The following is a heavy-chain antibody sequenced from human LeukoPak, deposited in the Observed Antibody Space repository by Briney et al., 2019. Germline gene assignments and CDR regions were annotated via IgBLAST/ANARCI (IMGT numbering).Heavy chain of an antibody. CDR1: GFTFSSYA. D-gene: IGHD3-10*01. CDR2: ISGSGGTT. J-gene: IGHJ3*02. CDR3: ARWGGRLEAFDI. Sequence: PGGSLRLSGAASGFTFSSYAMSWVRQAPGKGLEWVSAISGSGGTTYYADSVKGRFTISRDNSKNTLYLQMNSLRAGDTAVYYCARWGGRLEAFDIWGQGTMVTVSS. V-gene: IGHV3-23*01.